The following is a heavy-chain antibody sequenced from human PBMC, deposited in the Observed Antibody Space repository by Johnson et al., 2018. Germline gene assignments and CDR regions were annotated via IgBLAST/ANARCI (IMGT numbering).Heavy chain of an antibody. Sequence: EVQLLESGAEVKKPGESLKISCKGSGYSFTSYWIGWVRQMPGKGLEWMGIIYPGDSDTRYSPSFQGQFTISADKPISPPYLQGGSLKASDTAMYYWARQGGVMGDYYYGMDVWGQGTTVTVSS. J-gene: IGHJ6*02. CDR1: GYSFTSYW. V-gene: IGHV5-51*01. D-gene: IGHD3-16*01. CDR2: IYPGDSDT. CDR3: ARQGGVMGDYYYGMDV.